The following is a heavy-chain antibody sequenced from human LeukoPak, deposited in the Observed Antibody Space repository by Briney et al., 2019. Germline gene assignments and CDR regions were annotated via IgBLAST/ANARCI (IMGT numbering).Heavy chain of an antibody. CDR3: ASFGSSSSGANDY. CDR2: IYSGGST. CDR1: GFTVSSNY. Sequence: GGSLRLSCEASGFTVSSNYMSWVRQAPGKGLEWVSVIYSGGSTYYADSVKGRFTISRDNSKNTLYLQMNSLRAEDTAVYYCASFGSSSSGANDYWGQGTLVTVSS. D-gene: IGHD6-6*01. V-gene: IGHV3-53*01. J-gene: IGHJ4*02.